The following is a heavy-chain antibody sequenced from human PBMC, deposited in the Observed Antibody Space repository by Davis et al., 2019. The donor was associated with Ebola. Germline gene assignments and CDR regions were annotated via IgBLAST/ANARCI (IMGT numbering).Heavy chain of an antibody. J-gene: IGHJ4*02. Sequence: SETLSLTCSVSAGSISSGDSYWGWIRQPPGKGLEWIGTIYYGGTTYYNPSLKSRVTISVDKSKNQFSLKLSSVTAADTAVYYCAREGGSTSYFDYWGQGTLVTVSS. D-gene: IGHD1-26*01. CDR3: AREGGSTSYFDY. V-gene: IGHV4-39*07. CDR2: IYYGGTT. CDR1: AGSISSGDSY.